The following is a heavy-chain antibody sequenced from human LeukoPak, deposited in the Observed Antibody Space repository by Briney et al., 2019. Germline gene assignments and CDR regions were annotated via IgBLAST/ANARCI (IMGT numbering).Heavy chain of an antibody. V-gene: IGHV3-48*01. CDR3: AXDPAGAGIYYDY. J-gene: IGHJ4*02. CDR1: GFTFSSYS. Sequence: PGGSLRLSCVASGFTFSSYSMNWVRQAPGKGLEWISYISSGGGTIHYADSVKGRFTISRDNAKNSLYLQMNSLRAEDTAVDYXAXDPAGAGIYYDYWGQGTLVTVSS. CDR2: ISSGGGTI. D-gene: IGHD3-10*01.